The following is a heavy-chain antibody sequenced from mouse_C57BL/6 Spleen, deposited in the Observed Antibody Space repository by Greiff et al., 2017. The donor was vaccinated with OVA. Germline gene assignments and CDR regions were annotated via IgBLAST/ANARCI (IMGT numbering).Heavy chain of an antibody. D-gene: IGHD1-1*01. J-gene: IGHJ2*01. CDR1: GYTFTDYE. V-gene: IGHV1-15*01. CDR2: IDPETGGT. CDR3: DTVVAPFDY. Sequence: VQLQQSGAELVRPGASVTLSCKASGYTFTDYEMHWVKQTPVHGLEWIGAIDPETGGTAYNQKFKGKAILTADKSSSTAYMELRSLTSEDSAVYYCDTVVAPFDYWGQGTTRTVSS.